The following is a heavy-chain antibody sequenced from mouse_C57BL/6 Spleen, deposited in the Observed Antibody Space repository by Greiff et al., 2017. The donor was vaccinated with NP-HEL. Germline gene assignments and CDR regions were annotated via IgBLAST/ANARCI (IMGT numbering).Heavy chain of an antibody. CDR3: ARTHYYGSSYGYWYFDV. D-gene: IGHD1-1*01. Sequence: EVKLQESGPGLVKPSQSLSLTCSVTGYSITSGYYWNWIRQFPGNKLEWMGYISYDGSNNYNPSLKNRISITRDTSKNQFFLKLNSVTTEDTATYYCARTHYYGSSYGYWYFDVWGTGTTVTVSS. V-gene: IGHV3-6*01. CDR1: GYSITSGYY. CDR2: ISYDGSN. J-gene: IGHJ1*03.